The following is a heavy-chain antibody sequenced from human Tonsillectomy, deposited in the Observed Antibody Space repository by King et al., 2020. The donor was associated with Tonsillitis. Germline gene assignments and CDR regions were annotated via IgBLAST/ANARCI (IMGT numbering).Heavy chain of an antibody. V-gene: IGHV2-5*02. Sequence: LKESGPTLVKPTQTLTLTCTFSGFSLSTLGVGVGWIRQPPGKALEWLALVYWDDDKRDSPSLRSRLTITKDSSKNQVVLTMTNVDPVDTATYFCTHRQYYDSSDYPFGAFDYWGRGTLVTVSS. CDR3: THRQYYDSSDYPFGAFDY. CDR2: VYWDDDK. CDR1: GFSLSTLGVG. D-gene: IGHD3-22*01. J-gene: IGHJ4*02.